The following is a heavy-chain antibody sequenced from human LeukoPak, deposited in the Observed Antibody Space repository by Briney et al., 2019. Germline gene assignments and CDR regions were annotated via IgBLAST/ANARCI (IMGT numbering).Heavy chain of an antibody. CDR2: MSYDGSNK. D-gene: IGHD5-18*01. CDR3: ASLADTDAFDI. CDR1: GFAFSSYA. J-gene: IGHJ3*02. Sequence: GGSLRLFCAASGFAFSSYAMHWVRQAPGKGLEWVAVMSYDGSNKYYADSVKGRFTISRDNSKNTLYLQMNSLRTEDTAVYSCASLADTDAFDIWGQGTVVTVSS. V-gene: IGHV3-30-3*01.